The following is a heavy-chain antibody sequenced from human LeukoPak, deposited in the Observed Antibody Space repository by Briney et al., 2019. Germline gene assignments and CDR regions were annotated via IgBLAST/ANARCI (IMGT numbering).Heavy chain of an antibody. D-gene: IGHD6-6*01. V-gene: IGHV3-23*01. CDR3: ARIVAARPVSDY. CDR2: ISGSGGGP. CDR1: GFTFSSYA. Sequence: GGSLRLSFAAAGFTFSSYAMSWVCPAPGKRLEWVSAISGSGGGPYYADSVKGRFTISRDNSKNTLYRQMNSLRAEDTAVYYCARIVAARPVSDYWGQGTLVTVSS. J-gene: IGHJ4*02.